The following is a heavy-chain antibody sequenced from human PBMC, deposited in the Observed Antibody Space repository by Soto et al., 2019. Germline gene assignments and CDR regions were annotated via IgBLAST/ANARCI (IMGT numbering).Heavy chain of an antibody. J-gene: IGHJ6*02. CDR2: INPNSGGT. V-gene: IGHV1-2*04. Sequence: ASVKVSCKASGYTFTGYYMHWVRQAPGQGLEWMGWINPNSGGTNYAQKFQGWVTMTRDTSISTAYMELSRLRSDDTAVYYCAREYSGPAAKDYYYYGMDVWGQGTTVTVSS. D-gene: IGHD2-2*01. CDR1: GYTFTGYY. CDR3: AREYSGPAAKDYYYYGMDV.